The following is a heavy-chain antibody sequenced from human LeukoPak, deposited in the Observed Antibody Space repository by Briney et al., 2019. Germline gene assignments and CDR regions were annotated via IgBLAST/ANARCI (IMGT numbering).Heavy chain of an antibody. CDR1: GFTFSSYS. CDR2: ISSSSSYI. CDR3: ARAGPHTGIDY. V-gene: IGHV3-21*01. J-gene: IGHJ4*02. Sequence: GGSLRLSCAASGFTFSSYSMNWVRQAPGKGLEWVSSISSSSSYIYYADSVKGRFTISRDNAKNSLYLQMNSLRAEDTAVYYCARAGPHTGIDYWGQGTLVTVSS. D-gene: IGHD5-18*01.